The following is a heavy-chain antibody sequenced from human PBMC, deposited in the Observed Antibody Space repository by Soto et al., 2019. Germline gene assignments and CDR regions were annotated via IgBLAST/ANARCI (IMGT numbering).Heavy chain of an antibody. CDR3: AKAPVYDSSGYSFDY. CDR2: ISDSGGST. Sequence: GGSLRLSFAASGFTFSDYTMSWVRQAPGKGLEWVSAISDSGGSTSYADSVKGRFSVSRDNSKNTLYLQMNSLRAEDTAVYYCAKAPVYDSSGYSFDYWGQGTLVTVSS. D-gene: IGHD3-22*01. CDR1: GFTFSDYT. J-gene: IGHJ4*02. V-gene: IGHV3-23*01.